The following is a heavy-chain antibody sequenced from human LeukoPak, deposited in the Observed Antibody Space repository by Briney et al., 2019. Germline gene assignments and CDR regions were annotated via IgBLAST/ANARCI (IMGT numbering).Heavy chain of an antibody. D-gene: IGHD3-3*01. Sequence: ALVKVSCKASGYTFTSYAMNWVRQAPGQGLEWMGWINTNTGNPTYAQGFTGRFVFSLDTSVSTAYLQISSLKAEDTAVYYCARDYRITIFGVPNWFDPWGQGTLVTVSS. CDR2: INTNTGNP. J-gene: IGHJ5*02. CDR1: GYTFTSYA. V-gene: IGHV7-4-1*02. CDR3: ARDYRITIFGVPNWFDP.